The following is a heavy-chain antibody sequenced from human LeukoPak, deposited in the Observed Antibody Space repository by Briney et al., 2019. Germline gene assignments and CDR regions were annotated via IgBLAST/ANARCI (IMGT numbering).Heavy chain of an antibody. CDR1: GFTFSSYA. Sequence: PGRSLRLSCAASGFTFSSYAMHWVRQAPGKGLEWVAVISYDGSNKYYADSVKGRFTISRDNSKNTLYLQMNSLRAEDTAVYYCARAHYYDSSGPFYWGQGTLVTVSS. V-gene: IGHV3-30-3*01. D-gene: IGHD3-22*01. CDR2: ISYDGSNK. CDR3: ARAHYYDSSGPFY. J-gene: IGHJ4*02.